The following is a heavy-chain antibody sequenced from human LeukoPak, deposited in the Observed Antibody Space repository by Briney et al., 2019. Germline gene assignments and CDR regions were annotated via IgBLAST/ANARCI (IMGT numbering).Heavy chain of an antibody. V-gene: IGHV5-51*01. D-gene: IGHD3-10*01. CDR1: GYTFTGFW. J-gene: IGHJ4*02. CDR3: AFLWFGELPTY. CDR2: FYPGDSDT. Sequence: GDPLKFPCKGFGYTFTGFWIAWVGKIPGKGRGWLGVFYPGDSDTRYRPPFQGQATILADKSSSTAYLQLSSLKASDTAMYYCAFLWFGELPTYWGQGNLVTVSS.